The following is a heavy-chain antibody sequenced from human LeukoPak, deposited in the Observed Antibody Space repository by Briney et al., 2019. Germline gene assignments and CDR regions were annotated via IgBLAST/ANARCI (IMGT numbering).Heavy chain of an antibody. V-gene: IGHV4-59*01. CDR3: ARDKGDYGDYYWFDP. CDR2: IYYSGST. J-gene: IGHJ5*02. Sequence: PSETLSLTRTVSGGSISSYYWSWIRQAPGKGLEWIGYIYYSGSTNYNPSLKSRVTISVDTSKNQFSLKLRSVTAADTAVYYCARDKGDYGDYYWFDPWGQGTLVTVSS. D-gene: IGHD4-17*01. CDR1: GGSISSYY.